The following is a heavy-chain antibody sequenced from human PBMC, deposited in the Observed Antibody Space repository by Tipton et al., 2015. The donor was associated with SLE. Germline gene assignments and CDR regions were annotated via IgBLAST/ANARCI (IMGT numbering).Heavy chain of an antibody. CDR3: ARTQQLVPDWYFDL. Sequence: QLVQSGAEVKKPGASVKVSCKASGYTFTSYYMHWVRQAPGQGLEWMGIINPSGGSTSYAQEFQGRVTMTRDTSTSTVYMELSRLRSDDTAVYYCARTQQLVPDWYFDLWGRGTLVTVSS. D-gene: IGHD6-13*01. CDR1: GYTFTSYY. CDR2: INPSGGST. J-gene: IGHJ2*01. V-gene: IGHV1-46*01.